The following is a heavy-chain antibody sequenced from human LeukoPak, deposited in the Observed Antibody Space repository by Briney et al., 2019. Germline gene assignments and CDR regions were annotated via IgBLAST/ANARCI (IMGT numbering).Heavy chain of an antibody. CDR2: IKQDGSEK. J-gene: IGHJ4*02. CDR3: ASRGFGEPFDY. Sequence: GGSLRLSCAASGFTFSSYWMSWVRQAPGKGLEWVATIKQDGSEKYYLDSMKGRFTISRDNAKNSLSLQMNSLRAEDTAVYYCASRGFGEPFDYWGQGTRITVSS. CDR1: GFTFSSYW. D-gene: IGHD3-10*01. V-gene: IGHV3-7*01.